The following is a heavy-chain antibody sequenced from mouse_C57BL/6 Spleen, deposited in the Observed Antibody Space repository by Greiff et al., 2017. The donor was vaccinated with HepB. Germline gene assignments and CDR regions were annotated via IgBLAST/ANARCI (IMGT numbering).Heavy chain of an antibody. Sequence: QVQLQQPGAELVRPGSSVKLSCKASGYTFTSYWMDWVKQRPGQGLEWIGNIYPSDSENHYNQKFKDKATLTVDKSSSTAYMQLSSLTSEDSAVYYCARNYYGSRGYFDYWGQGTTLTVSS. J-gene: IGHJ2*01. CDR3: ARNYYGSRGYFDY. V-gene: IGHV1-61*01. D-gene: IGHD1-1*01. CDR1: GYTFTSYW. CDR2: IYPSDSEN.